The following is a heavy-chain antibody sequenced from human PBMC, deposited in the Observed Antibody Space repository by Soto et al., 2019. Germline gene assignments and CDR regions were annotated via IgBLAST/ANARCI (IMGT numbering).Heavy chain of an antibody. J-gene: IGHJ4*02. D-gene: IGHD4-17*01. CDR1: GGSISSSTYY. Sequence: QLQLQESGPGLVKPSETLSLTCTVSGGSISSSTYYWGWIRQPPGKGLEWIGSIYYSGSTYYNPSLKSRATISVDPSKNPFSLKLSSVTAADTAVYSCANSYGDYVSYWGQGTLVTVSS. CDR3: ANSYGDYVSY. V-gene: IGHV4-39*01. CDR2: IYYSGST.